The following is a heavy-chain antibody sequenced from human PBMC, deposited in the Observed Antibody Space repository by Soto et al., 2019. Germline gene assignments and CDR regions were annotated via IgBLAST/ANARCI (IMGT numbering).Heavy chain of an antibody. CDR1: GFTFSSYG. D-gene: IGHD6-13*01. V-gene: IGHV3-30*18. CDR2: ISYDGSNK. CDR3: AKETGYSSSWMNWFDP. J-gene: IGHJ5*02. Sequence: GGSLRLSCAASGFTFSSYGMHWVRQAPGKGLEWVVVISYDGSNKYYADSVKGRFTISRDNSKNTLYLQMNSLRAEDTAVYYCAKETGYSSSWMNWFDPWGQGTLVTVSS.